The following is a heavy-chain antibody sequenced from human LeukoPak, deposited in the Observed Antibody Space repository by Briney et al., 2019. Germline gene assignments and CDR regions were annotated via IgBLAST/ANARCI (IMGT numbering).Heavy chain of an antibody. CDR2: ISSSTSYM. Sequence: GGSLRLSCAASGFTFSSYWMHWVRQAPGKGLEWVSSISSSTSYMYYADSVKGRFTISRDNAKNSLYLQMNSLRAEDTAVYYCARGGTGYSSSSLYYYYMDVWGKGTTVTVSS. D-gene: IGHD6-13*01. V-gene: IGHV3-21*01. J-gene: IGHJ6*03. CDR3: ARGGTGYSSSSLYYYYMDV. CDR1: GFTFSSYW.